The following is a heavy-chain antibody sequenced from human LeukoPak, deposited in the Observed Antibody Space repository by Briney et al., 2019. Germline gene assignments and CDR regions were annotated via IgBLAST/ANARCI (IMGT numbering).Heavy chain of an antibody. CDR3: AKREHSSSWYLFDY. CDR1: GFTFSDYY. J-gene: IGHJ4*02. CDR2: ISSSGSTI. Sequence: TGGSLRLSCAASGFTFSDYYMSWIRQAPGKGLEWVSYISSSGSTIYYADSVKGRFTISRDNSKNTLYLQMNSLRAEDTAVYYCAKREHSSSWYLFDYWGQGTLVTVSS. D-gene: IGHD6-13*01. V-gene: IGHV3-11*01.